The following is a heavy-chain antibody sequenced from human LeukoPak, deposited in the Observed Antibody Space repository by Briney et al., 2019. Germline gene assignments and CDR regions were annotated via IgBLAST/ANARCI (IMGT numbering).Heavy chain of an antibody. CDR1: GFSFSVYA. J-gene: IGHJ4*02. Sequence: GGSLRLSCAASGFSFSVYAMNWVRQAPGKGLEWISYISRSSGTMYYADSVKGRFTISRDNAKNSLYLQMNSLRAEDTAVYYCARGPITPLDYWGQGTLVTVSS. D-gene: IGHD5-24*01. CDR2: ISRSSGTM. V-gene: IGHV3-48*04. CDR3: ARGPITPLDY.